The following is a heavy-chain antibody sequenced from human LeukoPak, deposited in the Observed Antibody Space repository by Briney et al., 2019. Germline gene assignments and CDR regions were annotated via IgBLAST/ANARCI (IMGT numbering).Heavy chain of an antibody. CDR3: ARFARVEPFYYFDY. J-gene: IGHJ4*02. V-gene: IGHV4-59*06. D-gene: IGHD1-14*01. CDR1: GGSISSYY. Sequence: SETLSLTCTVSGGSISSYYWSWIRQHPGKGLEWIGYIYYSGSTYYNPSLKSRVTISVDTSKNQFSLKLSAADTAVYYCARFARVEPFYYFDYWGQGTLVTVSS. CDR2: IYYSGST.